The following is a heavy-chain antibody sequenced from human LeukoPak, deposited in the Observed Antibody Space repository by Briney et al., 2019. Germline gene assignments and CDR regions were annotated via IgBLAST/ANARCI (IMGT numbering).Heavy chain of an antibody. CDR3: ARGRDGYNFLHRGEYYYFDY. Sequence: SETLSLTCTVSGGSISSYYWSWIRQPPGKGLEWIGYIYYSGSTNYNPSLKSRVTISVDTSKNQFSLKLSSVTAADTAVYYCARGRDGYNFLHRGEYYYFDYWGQGTLVTVSS. CDR2: IYYSGST. V-gene: IGHV4-59*08. J-gene: IGHJ4*02. D-gene: IGHD5-24*01. CDR1: GGSISSYY.